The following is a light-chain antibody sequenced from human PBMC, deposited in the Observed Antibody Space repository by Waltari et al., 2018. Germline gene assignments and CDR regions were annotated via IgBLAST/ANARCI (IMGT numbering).Light chain of an antibody. Sequence: QSALTQPASVSGSPGQSITISCPGTSSDVGGHNFVSWYQQHPGKAPKLMIYEVSNRPSGVSNRLSGSKSGNTASLTISGLQAEDDAAYYCSSYTSSTTHWVFGGGTEVTVL. J-gene: IGLJ3*02. CDR3: SSYTSSTTHWV. CDR2: EVS. V-gene: IGLV2-14*01. CDR1: SSDVGGHNF.